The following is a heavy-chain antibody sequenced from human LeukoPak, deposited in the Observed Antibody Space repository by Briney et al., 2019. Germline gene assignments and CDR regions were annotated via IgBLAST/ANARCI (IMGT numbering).Heavy chain of an antibody. CDR2: ISYDGSNK. CDR1: GFTFSSYA. Sequence: PGGSLRLSCAASGFTFSSYAMHWVRQAPGKGLEWVAVISYDGSNKYYADSVKGRFTISRDNSKNTLYLQVNSLRAEDTAVYYCARSPSLLYGMDVWGQGTTVTVSS. V-gene: IGHV3-30*04. CDR3: ARSPSLLYGMDV. J-gene: IGHJ6*02.